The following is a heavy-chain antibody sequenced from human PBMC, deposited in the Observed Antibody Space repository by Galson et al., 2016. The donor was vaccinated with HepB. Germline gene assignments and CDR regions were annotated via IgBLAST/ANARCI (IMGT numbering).Heavy chain of an antibody. CDR2: IWNDGSNK. CDR3: VTGFGGSGSY. D-gene: IGHD3-10*01. CDR1: GITFSNYG. J-gene: IGHJ4*02. V-gene: IGHV3-30*02. Sequence: SLRLSCAASGITFSNYGMHWVRQAPGKGLEWVALIWNDGSNKYYADSVKGRFTISRDNSKNTLYLQMSSLTAEDTAVYYCVTGFGGSGSYWGQGTLVTVSS.